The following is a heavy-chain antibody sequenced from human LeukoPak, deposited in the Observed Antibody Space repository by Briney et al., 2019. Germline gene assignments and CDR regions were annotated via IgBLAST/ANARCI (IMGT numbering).Heavy chain of an antibody. CDR2: TNNVASHI. CDR3: TRDPTQYLRYGYFDY. J-gene: IGHJ4*02. CDR1: GFTFSSSA. Sequence: GGSLRLSCAASGFTFSSSAMNWVRQAPGKGLEWVSSTNNVASHIYYAGSVRGRFTISRDNAKNSLYLQMSSLRAEDTAVYYCTRDPTQYLRYGYFDYWGQGTLVTVSS. V-gene: IGHV3-21*01. D-gene: IGHD4-11*01.